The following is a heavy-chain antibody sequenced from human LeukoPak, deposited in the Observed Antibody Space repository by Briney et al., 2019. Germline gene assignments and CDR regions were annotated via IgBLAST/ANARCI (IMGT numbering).Heavy chain of an antibody. V-gene: IGHV3-7*01. CDR1: GFTFSSYS. D-gene: IGHD3-3*01. CDR3: ARAYDFWSGYRRSHFDY. J-gene: IGHJ4*02. CDR2: IKQDGSEK. Sequence: GGSLRLSCAASGFTFSSYSMNWVRQAPGKGLEWVANIKQDGSEKYYVDSVKGRFTISRDNAKNSLYLQMNSLRAEDTAVYYCARAYDFWSGYRRSHFDYWGQGTLVTVSS.